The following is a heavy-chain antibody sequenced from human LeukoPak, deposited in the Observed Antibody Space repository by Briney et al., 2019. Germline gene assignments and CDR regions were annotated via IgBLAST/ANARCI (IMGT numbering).Heavy chain of an antibody. D-gene: IGHD6-13*01. Sequence: SQTLSLTCTVSGGSISSGDYYWSWIRQPPGKGLEWIGDISDSGSTNYNPSLKSRVTISIDTSKNQFSLKLSSVTAADTAVFYCARGDKQIDYWGQGTLVTVSS. CDR3: ARGDKQIDY. CDR1: GGSISSGDYY. V-gene: IGHV4-61*08. CDR2: ISDSGST. J-gene: IGHJ4*02.